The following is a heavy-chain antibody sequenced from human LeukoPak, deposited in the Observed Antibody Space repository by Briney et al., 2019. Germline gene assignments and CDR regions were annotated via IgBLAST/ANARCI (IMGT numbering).Heavy chain of an antibody. Sequence: GGSLRLSCAASGFTVSSNYMSWVRQAPGKGLEWVSVIYSGGSTYYADSVKGRFTISRDNSKNTLYLQMNSLRAEDTAVYYCARSRSRGYLDYWGQGTLVTVSS. CDR2: IYSGGST. CDR3: ARSRSRGYLDY. CDR1: GFTVSSNY. J-gene: IGHJ4*02. D-gene: IGHD3-10*01. V-gene: IGHV3-66*01.